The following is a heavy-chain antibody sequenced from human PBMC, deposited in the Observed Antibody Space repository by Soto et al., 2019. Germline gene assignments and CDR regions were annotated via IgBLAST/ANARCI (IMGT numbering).Heavy chain of an antibody. CDR2: ISAYNGNT. CDR1: GYTFTSYG. D-gene: IGHD3-10*01. V-gene: IGHV1-18*01. Sequence: ASVKVSCKASGYTFTSYGISWVRQAPGQGLEWMGWISAYNGNTNYAQKLQGRVTMTTDTSTSTAYMELRSLRSDDTAVYYCARDLYYGSGRYWFDPWGQGTLVTVSS. J-gene: IGHJ5*02. CDR3: ARDLYYGSGRYWFDP.